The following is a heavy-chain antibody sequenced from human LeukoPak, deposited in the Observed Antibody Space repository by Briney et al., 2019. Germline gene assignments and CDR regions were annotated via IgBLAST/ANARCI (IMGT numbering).Heavy chain of an antibody. D-gene: IGHD3-9*01. Sequence: GKSLRLSCVVTGFTFTTYTFYWVRQTPGQGLEWVAVISYDENNKYYADSVKGRFTISRDNSKNTLYLQMNSLRAEDTAVYYCISSSYDILTGYGHWGQGTLVTVSS. J-gene: IGHJ4*02. CDR1: GFTFTTYT. CDR3: ISSSYDILTGYGH. V-gene: IGHV3-30-3*01. CDR2: ISYDENNK.